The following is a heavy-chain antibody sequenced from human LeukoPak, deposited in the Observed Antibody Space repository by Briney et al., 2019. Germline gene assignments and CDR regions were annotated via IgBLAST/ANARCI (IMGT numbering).Heavy chain of an antibody. D-gene: IGHD3-22*01. Sequence: GESLKISCKGSGYSFTSYWISWVRQMPGKGLEWMGRIDPSDSYTNYSPSFQGHVTISADKSISTAYLQWSSLKASDTAMYYCARDYYDSSGPEKDAFDIWGQGTMVTVSP. CDR3: ARDYYDSSGPEKDAFDI. V-gene: IGHV5-10-1*01. J-gene: IGHJ3*02. CDR1: GYSFTSYW. CDR2: IDPSDSYT.